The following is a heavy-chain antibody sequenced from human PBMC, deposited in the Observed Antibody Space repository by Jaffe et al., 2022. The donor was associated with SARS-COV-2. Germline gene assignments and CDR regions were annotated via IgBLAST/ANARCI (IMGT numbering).Heavy chain of an antibody. CDR2: ISWNSGSI. V-gene: IGHV3-9*01. CDR3: AKGSNYGMGATGGVFDY. Sequence: EVQLVESGGGLVQPGRSLRLSCAASGFTFDDYAMHWVRQAPGKGLEWVSGISWNSGSIGYADSVKGRFTISRDNAKNSLYLQMNSLRAEDTALYYCAKGSNYGMGATGGVFDYWGQGTLVTVSS. D-gene: IGHD1-26*01. J-gene: IGHJ4*02. CDR1: GFTFDDYA.